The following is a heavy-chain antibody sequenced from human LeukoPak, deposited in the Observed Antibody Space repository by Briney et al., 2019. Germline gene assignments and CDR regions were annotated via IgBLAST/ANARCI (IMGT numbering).Heavy chain of an antibody. J-gene: IGHJ4*02. Sequence: GGSLRLSCAASGFTFSSYSMNWVRQAPGKGLEWGSSISSSSSYIYYADSVKGRFTISRDNAKNSLYLQMNSLRAEDTAVYYCAREYSSSWYLSPFDYWGQGTLVTVSS. CDR1: GFTFSSYS. D-gene: IGHD6-13*01. CDR3: AREYSSSWYLSPFDY. V-gene: IGHV3-21*01. CDR2: ISSSSSYI.